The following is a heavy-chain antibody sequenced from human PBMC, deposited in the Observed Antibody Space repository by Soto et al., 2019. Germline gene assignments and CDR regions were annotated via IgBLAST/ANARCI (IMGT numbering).Heavy chain of an antibody. CDR1: GGSISSSNW. D-gene: IGHD3-10*01. CDR2: IYHSGST. Sequence: SETLSLTCAVSGGSISSSNWWSWVRQPPGKGLEWIGEIYHSGSTNYNPSLKSRVTISVDKSKNQFSLKLSSVTAADTAVYYCARDVPSVLLWLGELFTPSGWFDPWGQGTLVTVSS. V-gene: IGHV4-4*02. J-gene: IGHJ5*02. CDR3: ARDVPSVLLWLGELFTPSGWFDP.